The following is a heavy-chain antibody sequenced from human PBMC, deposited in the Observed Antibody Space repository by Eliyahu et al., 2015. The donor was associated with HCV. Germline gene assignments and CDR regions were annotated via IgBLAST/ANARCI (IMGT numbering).Heavy chain of an antibody. CDR2: IYPGDSDT. D-gene: IGHD3-22*01. CDR1: GYSFTXXW. J-gene: IGHJ6*02. V-gene: IGHV5-51*01. Sequence: EVQLVQSGAEVKKPGESLKISCKGSGYSFTXXWIGWVRQXPGKGLEWMGIIYPGDSDTXYXPSFQGQVTISADKSISTAYLQWSSLKASDTAMYYCARTEQHYYDSSGYGKRIYYYYGMDVWGQGTTVTVSS. CDR3: ARTEQHYYDSSGYGKRIYYYYGMDV.